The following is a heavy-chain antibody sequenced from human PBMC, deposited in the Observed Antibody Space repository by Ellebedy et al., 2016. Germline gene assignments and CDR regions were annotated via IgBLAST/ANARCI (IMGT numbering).Heavy chain of an antibody. CDR3: TRPHYYYGSSGYWDY. CDR2: IRSKAYGGTT. D-gene: IGHD3-22*01. V-gene: IGHV3-49*04. Sequence: GGSLRLXXATSGFTFNNYAMSWVRQAPGKGLEWVGFIRSKAYGGTTEYAASVKSRFTISRDDSKSIAYLQLYSLKTEDTAVYYCTRPHYYYGSSGYWDYWGQGTLVTVSS. J-gene: IGHJ4*02. CDR1: GFTFNNYA.